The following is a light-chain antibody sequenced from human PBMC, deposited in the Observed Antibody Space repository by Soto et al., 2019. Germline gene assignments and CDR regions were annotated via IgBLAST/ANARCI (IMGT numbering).Light chain of an antibody. CDR2: KAS. CDR3: QQYNVYWT. J-gene: IGKJ1*01. Sequence: DIQMTQSPSTLSASVGDRVTITCRASQSISSWLAWYQQKPGKAPKILIYKASSLESGVPSRFSGSGSGTESTLTISSLQPDDFATYYCQQYNVYWTFGQGTKVDIK. V-gene: IGKV1-5*03. CDR1: QSISSW.